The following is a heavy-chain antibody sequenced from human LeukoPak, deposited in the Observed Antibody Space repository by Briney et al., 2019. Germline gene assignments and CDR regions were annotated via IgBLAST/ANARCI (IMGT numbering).Heavy chain of an antibody. CDR3: ARDLDRPTNYYGMDV. CDR2: IYTSGST. J-gene: IGHJ6*02. D-gene: IGHD5-24*01. CDR1: GGSISSYY. Sequence: SETLSLTCTVSGGSISSYYWSWIRQPAGKGPEWIGRIYTSGSTNYNPSLKSRVTMSVDTSKNQFSLKLSSVTAADTAVYYCARDLDRPTNYYGMDVWGQGTTVTVSS. V-gene: IGHV4-4*07.